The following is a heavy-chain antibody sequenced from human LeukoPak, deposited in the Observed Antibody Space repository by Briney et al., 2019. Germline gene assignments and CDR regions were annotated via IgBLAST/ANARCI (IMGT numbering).Heavy chain of an antibody. CDR2: ISADESST. Sequence: GGSLRLSCAASGFTFSSFWMHWVRQAPGKGLVWVSRISADESSTIYADPVKGRFTISRDNAENTVYLQMNSLRVEDTAVYYCARYGYDSGRGFDPWGQGILVTVST. J-gene: IGHJ5*02. CDR1: GFTFSSFW. V-gene: IGHV3-74*01. D-gene: IGHD3-10*01. CDR3: ARYGYDSGRGFDP.